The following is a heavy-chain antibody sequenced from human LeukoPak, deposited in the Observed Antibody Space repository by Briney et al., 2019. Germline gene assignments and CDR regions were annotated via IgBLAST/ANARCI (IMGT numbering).Heavy chain of an antibody. CDR1: GFTFCSYE. CDR2: ISSSGSTI. CDR3: ARAAIAAAGTPYYYGMDV. D-gene: IGHD6-13*01. J-gene: IGHJ6*02. V-gene: IGHV3-48*03. Sequence: GGSLRLSCAASGFTFCSYEMNWVRQAPGKGLEWGSYISSSGSTIYYADSVKGRFTISRDNAKNSLYLQMNSLRAEDTAVYYCARAAIAAAGTPYYYGMDVWGQGTTVTVSS.